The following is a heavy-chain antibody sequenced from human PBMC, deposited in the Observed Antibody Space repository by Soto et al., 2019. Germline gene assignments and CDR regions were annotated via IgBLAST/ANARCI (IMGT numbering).Heavy chain of an antibody. CDR3: ARDGGAHQYYFDY. CDR2: ISYDGSNK. CDR1: GFTFSSYA. V-gene: IGHV3-30-3*01. D-gene: IGHD2-2*01. J-gene: IGHJ4*02. Sequence: PGGSLRLSCAASGFTFSSYAMHWVRQAPGKGLEWVAVISYDGSNKYYADSVKGRFTIPRDNSKNTLYLQMNSLRAEDTAVYYCARDGGAHQYYFDYWGQGTLVTVSS.